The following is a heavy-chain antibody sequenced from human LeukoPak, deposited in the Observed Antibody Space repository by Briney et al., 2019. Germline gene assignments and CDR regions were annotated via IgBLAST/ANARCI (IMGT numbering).Heavy chain of an antibody. V-gene: IGHV3-23*01. CDR2: ISGTGNRT. CDR3: AKWGCSGGSCYPFDY. D-gene: IGHD2-15*01. CDR1: GFTFDDYA. Sequence: PGGSLRLSCATSGFTFDDYAMHWVRQAPGKGLEWVSAISGTGNRTYYADSVKGRFTISRDNSKNTLYLQMNSLRAEDTAVYYCAKWGCSGGSCYPFDYWGQGTLVTVSS. J-gene: IGHJ4*02.